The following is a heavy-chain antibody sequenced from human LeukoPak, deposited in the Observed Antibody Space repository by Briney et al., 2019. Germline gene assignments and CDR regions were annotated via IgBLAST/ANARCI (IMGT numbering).Heavy chain of an antibody. D-gene: IGHD3-3*01. J-gene: IGHJ4*02. CDR1: GYTFTSYD. CDR2: MNPNSGNT. Sequence: ASVKVSCKASGYTFTSYDINWVRQATGQGLEWMGWMNPNSGNTGYAQKFQGRVTMTRNTSISTAYMELSSLRSEDTAVYYCARGAYYDFWSGYYSHFDYWGQGTLVTVSS. V-gene: IGHV1-8*01. CDR3: ARGAYYDFWSGYYSHFDY.